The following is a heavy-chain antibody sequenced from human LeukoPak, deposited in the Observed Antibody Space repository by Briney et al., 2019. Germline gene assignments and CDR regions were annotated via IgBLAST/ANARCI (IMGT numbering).Heavy chain of an antibody. V-gene: IGHV1-46*01. J-gene: IGHJ3*02. CDR3: ARVLTREPRGDAFDI. D-gene: IGHD1-26*01. CDR1: GYTFTSYC. Sequence: ASVKVSCKASGYTFTSYCMHWVRQAPGQGLEWMGIINPSGGSTSYAQKFQGRVTMTRDTSTSTVYMELSSLRSEDTAVYYCARVLTREPRGDAFDIWGQGTMVTVSS. CDR2: INPSGGST.